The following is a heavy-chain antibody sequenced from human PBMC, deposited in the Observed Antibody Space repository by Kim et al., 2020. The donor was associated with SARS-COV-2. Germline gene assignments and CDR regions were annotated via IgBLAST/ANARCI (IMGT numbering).Heavy chain of an antibody. D-gene: IGHD6-19*01. V-gene: IGHV3-30*02. Sequence: DAVKGRFTISRDNSKNTLYLQMNSLRAEDTAVYYCAKDKHIAVAGTGFDYWGQGTLVTVSS. J-gene: IGHJ4*02. CDR3: AKDKHIAVAGTGFDY.